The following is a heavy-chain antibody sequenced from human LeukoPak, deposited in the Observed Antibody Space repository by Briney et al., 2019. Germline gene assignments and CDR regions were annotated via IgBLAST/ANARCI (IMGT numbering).Heavy chain of an antibody. Sequence: GGSLRLSCAASGFSVSSHEMNWVRQAPGKGLEWVSYISSGGSPIYYADSVKGRFTISRDNSKDTVYLQINGLRVEDTAVYYCAREQSGTRGWYTVDYWGQGTLVTVSS. J-gene: IGHJ4*02. CDR3: AREQSGTRGWYTVDY. V-gene: IGHV3-48*03. D-gene: IGHD6-19*01. CDR2: ISSGGSPI. CDR1: GFSVSSHE.